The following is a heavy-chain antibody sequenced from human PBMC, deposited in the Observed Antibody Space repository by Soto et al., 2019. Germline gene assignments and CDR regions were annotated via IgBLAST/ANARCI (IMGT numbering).Heavy chain of an antibody. D-gene: IGHD3-10*01. V-gene: IGHV4-39*07. CDR2: IYYSGST. Sequence: SETLSLTCTVSGGSISSSSYYWGWIRQPPGKGLEWIGSIYYSGSTYYNPSLKSRVTISVDTSKNQFSLKLSSVTAADTAVYYCARVSGFGELYPDYWGQGTLVTVSS. J-gene: IGHJ4*02. CDR1: GGSISSSSYY. CDR3: ARVSGFGELYPDY.